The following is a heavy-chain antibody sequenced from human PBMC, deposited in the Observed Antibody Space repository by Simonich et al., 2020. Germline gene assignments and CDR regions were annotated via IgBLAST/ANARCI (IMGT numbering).Heavy chain of an antibody. CDR3: ARNGLVGILKAFDI. Sequence: QVQLVQSGAEVKKPGASVKVSCKASGYTFTGYYRHWVRQAPGQGLEGMGWIKPNRGGTTDSQKVQGRVTMTRDTAISTAYMELSRLRSDDTAVYYCARNGLVGILKAFDIWGQGTMVTVSS. J-gene: IGHJ3*02. D-gene: IGHD2-21*01. CDR1: GYTFTGYY. V-gene: IGHV1-2*02. CDR2: IKPNRGGT.